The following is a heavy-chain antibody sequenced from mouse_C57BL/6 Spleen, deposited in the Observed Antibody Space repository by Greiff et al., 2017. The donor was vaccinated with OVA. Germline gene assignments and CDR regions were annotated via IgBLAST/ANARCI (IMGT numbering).Heavy chain of an antibody. J-gene: IGHJ4*01. V-gene: IGHV1-7*01. Sequence: QVQLQQSGAELVKPGASVKLSCKASGYTFTSYWMHWVKQRPGQGLEWIGNINPSSGNTKSNQKFTDKATLTANKSSTTAYMQLSSLSYDDAAVYYCAPYSYGTIDYWGQGTSVTVSS. CDR2: INPSSGNT. CDR1: GYTFTSYW. D-gene: IGHD2-12*01. CDR3: APYSYGTIDY.